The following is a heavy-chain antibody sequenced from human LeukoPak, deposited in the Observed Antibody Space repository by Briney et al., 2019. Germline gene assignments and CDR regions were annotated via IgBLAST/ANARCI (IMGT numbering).Heavy chain of an antibody. CDR2: VYDSGTT. J-gene: IGHJ6*03. D-gene: IGHD6-6*01. CDR1: GGSISSYY. V-gene: IGHV4-59*01. CDR3: ARDWGVSARPGYMDV. Sequence: ASETLSLTCTVSGGSISSYYWSWIRQPPGKGLEWFGYVYDSGTTNYNPSLKSRVTISVDTSKNQFSLRLSSVTAADTAVYYCARDWGVSARPGYMDVWGKGTTVTVSS.